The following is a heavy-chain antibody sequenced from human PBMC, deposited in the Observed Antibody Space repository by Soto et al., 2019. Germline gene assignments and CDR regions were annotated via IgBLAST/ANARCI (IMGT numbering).Heavy chain of an antibody. CDR3: AKDRYYDTPGWFDP. V-gene: IGHV3-23*01. CDR1: GFTFRDHA. CDR2: ISANGASI. J-gene: IGHJ5*02. D-gene: IGHD3-22*01. Sequence: GGSLRLSCVGSGFTFRDHAMRWVRQAPGGGLEWVSAISANGASIQHADSVKGRFSVSRDNAKNTVYLQMDNLRTEDSAVYYCAKDRYYDTPGWFDPWGQGSRVTVSS.